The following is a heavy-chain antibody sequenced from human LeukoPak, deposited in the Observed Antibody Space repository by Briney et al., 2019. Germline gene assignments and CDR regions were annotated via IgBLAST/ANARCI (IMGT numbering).Heavy chain of an antibody. CDR2: ISYDGSNK. CDR3: AKSLLTTASGMGRAFDL. Sequence: RPGGSLRLSCAASGFTFSSYAMHWVRQAPGKGLEWVAVISYDGSNKYYADSVKGRFTISRDNSKNTLYLQMNSLRADDTAEYYCAKSLLTTASGMGRAFDLWGQGTMVTVSS. V-gene: IGHV3-30-3*01. J-gene: IGHJ3*01. D-gene: IGHD1-26*01. CDR1: GFTFSSYA.